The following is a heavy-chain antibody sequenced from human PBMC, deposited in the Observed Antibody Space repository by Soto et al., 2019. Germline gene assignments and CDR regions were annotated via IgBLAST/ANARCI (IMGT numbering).Heavy chain of an antibody. J-gene: IGHJ5*02. CDR2: ISGSGGST. V-gene: IGHV3-23*01. D-gene: IGHD3-10*01. Sequence: EVRLLESGGGLVQPGGSLRLSCAASGFTFSSYAMSWVRQAPGKGLEWVSAISGSGGSTYYADSVKGRFTISRDNSKNTLYLHMNSLRAEDTAVYYCAKDAMVRGTNPKFDPWGQGTLVTVSS. CDR1: GFTFSSYA. CDR3: AKDAMVRGTNPKFDP.